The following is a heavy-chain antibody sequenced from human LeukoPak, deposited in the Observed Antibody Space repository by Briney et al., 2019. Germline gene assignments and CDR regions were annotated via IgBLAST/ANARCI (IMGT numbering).Heavy chain of an antibody. CDR3: ARHLGFCRTSSCHSWFGP. Sequence: ASVKVSCKASGYTFTGYYMHWVRQAPGQGLEWMGWINPNSGGTNYAQKFQGRVTMTRDTSISTAYMELSRLRSDDTAVYYCARHLGFCRTSSCHSWFGPWGQGTLVTVSS. J-gene: IGHJ5*02. D-gene: IGHD2-15*01. CDR2: INPNSGGT. CDR1: GYTFTGYY. V-gene: IGHV1-2*02.